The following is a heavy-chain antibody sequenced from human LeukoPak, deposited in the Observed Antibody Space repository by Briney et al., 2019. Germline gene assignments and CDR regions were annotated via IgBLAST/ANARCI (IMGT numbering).Heavy chain of an antibody. CDR1: GFTFSSYG. D-gene: IGHD3-22*01. V-gene: IGHV3-21*01. CDR2: ISSNSSYI. J-gene: IGHJ5*02. CDR3: ARDLGLDYYDSSGYYPNWFDP. Sequence: PGGSLRLSCAASGFTFSSYGMSWVRQAPGKGLEWVSSISSNSSYIYYADSVKGRFTSSRDNAKNSLYLQMNSLRAEDTAVYYCARDLGLDYYDSSGYYPNWFDPWGQGTLVTVSS.